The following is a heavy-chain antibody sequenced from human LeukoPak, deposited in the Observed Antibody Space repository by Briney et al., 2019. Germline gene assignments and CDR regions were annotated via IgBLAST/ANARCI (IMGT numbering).Heavy chain of an antibody. CDR1: GFTFSSYE. J-gene: IGHJ4*02. CDR3: ARGWGRYDY. CDR2: IRSSGSTI. Sequence: GRPLRLSCAASGFTFSSYEMNWVRQAPGKGLEWVSYIRSSGSTIYYADSVKGRFTISRDNAKNSLYLQMNSLRAEDTAVYYCARGWGRYDYWGQGTLVTVSS. D-gene: IGHD3-16*01. V-gene: IGHV3-48*03.